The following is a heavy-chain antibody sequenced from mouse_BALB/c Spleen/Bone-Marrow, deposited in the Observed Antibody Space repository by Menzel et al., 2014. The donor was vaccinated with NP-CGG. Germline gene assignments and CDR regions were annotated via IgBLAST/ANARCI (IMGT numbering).Heavy chain of an antibody. Sequence: EVKLVESGGGLVQPGGSLKLSCAASGFDFRRYWMSWVRQAPGKGLEWIGEINPESSTINYTPSLKDKFFISRDNAKNTLYLQMSKVRSEDTALYYCARLGYYGYFVDWGQGTTLTVSS. CDR2: INPESSTI. J-gene: IGHJ2*01. V-gene: IGHV4-1*02. D-gene: IGHD2-3*01. CDR3: ARLGYYGYFVD. CDR1: GFDFRRYW.